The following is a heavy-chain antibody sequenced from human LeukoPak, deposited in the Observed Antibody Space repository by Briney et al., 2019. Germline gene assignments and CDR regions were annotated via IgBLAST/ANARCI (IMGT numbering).Heavy chain of an antibody. D-gene: IGHD2-2*01. J-gene: IGHJ6*02. CDR2: IDYSGST. V-gene: IGHV4-59*11. CDR1: SGSISRHY. Sequence: SETLSLTRTVSSGSISRHYWSWIRQPPGKGLEWIGYIDYSGSTTSNPSLKSRVTISVDTSKNQFSLRLSSVSAADTAIYYCAQSSTSAPYYYYYGPDVWGQGTTVTVSS. CDR3: AQSSTSAPYYYYYGPDV.